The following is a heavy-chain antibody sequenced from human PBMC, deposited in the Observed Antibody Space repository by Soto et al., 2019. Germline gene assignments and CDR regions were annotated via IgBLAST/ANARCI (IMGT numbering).Heavy chain of an antibody. CDR3: ARALIVTIFKVDYFDI. CDR1: GDSMTSGAFY. J-gene: IGHJ4*02. Sequence: QVQLQESGPGLVKPSQNLSLTCIVSGDSMTSGAFYWSWIRQHPGKGLEWIGFISHRGITYYSPSLRSRISISVDTLKNQFSLRLNSVTAADTAVYYCARALIVTIFKVDYFDIWGRGTLVTVSS. V-gene: IGHV4-31*03. D-gene: IGHD3-3*01. CDR2: ISHRGIT.